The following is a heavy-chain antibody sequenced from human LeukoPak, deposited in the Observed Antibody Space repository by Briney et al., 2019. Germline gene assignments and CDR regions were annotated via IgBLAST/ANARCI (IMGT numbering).Heavy chain of an antibody. CDR1: GFSSSTYV. V-gene: IGHV3-64D*09. CDR2: ISPDGGVT. J-gene: IGHJ4*02. D-gene: IGHD1-26*01. CDR3: VKDMSGRYCFDY. Sequence: GSLRLSCSASGFSSSTYVVHWVRQAPGKGLEYVSFISPDGGVTSYADSVRGRFTISRDNSKDTLSLQMSSLRAEDTAVYYCVKDMSGRYCFDYWGQGTLVTVSS.